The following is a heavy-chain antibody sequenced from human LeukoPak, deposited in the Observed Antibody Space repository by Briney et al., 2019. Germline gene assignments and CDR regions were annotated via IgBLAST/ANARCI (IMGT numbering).Heavy chain of an antibody. CDR2: ISSSSSYI. J-gene: IGHJ6*02. D-gene: IGHD2-21*01. Sequence: GGSLRLSCAASGFTFSSYSMNWVRQAPGKGLEWVSSISSSSSYIYYADLVKGRFTISRDNAKNSLYLQMNSLRAEDTAVYYCARDCGGAPQGDYGMDVWGQGTTVTVSS. CDR1: GFTFSSYS. V-gene: IGHV3-21*01. CDR3: ARDCGGAPQGDYGMDV.